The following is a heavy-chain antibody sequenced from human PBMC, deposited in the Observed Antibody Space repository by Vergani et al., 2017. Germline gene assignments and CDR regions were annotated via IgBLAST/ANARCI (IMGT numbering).Heavy chain of an antibody. Sequence: QVQLQQWGAGLLKPSETLSLTCAVSGGSFSGYYWSWIRQPPGKGLERIGEINHSGSTNYNPSLKSRVTISVDTSKNPFSLRLSSVTAADTAVYYCARAAPRRSCGSCYSYWGQGTLVTVSS. CDR1: GGSFSGYY. D-gene: IGHD2-15*01. V-gene: IGHV4-34*01. CDR3: ARAAPRRSCGSCYSY. CDR2: INHSGST. J-gene: IGHJ4*02.